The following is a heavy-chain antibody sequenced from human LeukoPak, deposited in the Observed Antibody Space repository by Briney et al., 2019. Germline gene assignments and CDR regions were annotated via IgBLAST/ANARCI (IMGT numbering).Heavy chain of an antibody. V-gene: IGHV4-61*01. J-gene: IGHJ4*02. D-gene: IGHD3-10*01. CDR3: ARGTIDY. CDR2: IYYRGST. CDR1: GDSVSGGHYY. Sequence: SETLSLTCTVSGDSVSGGHYYWSWIRQPPGKGLEWIGYIYYRGSTKSTPSLKSRATISVDTSKNQFSLKLTSVTAADTAVYYCARGTIDYWGQGTLVTVSS.